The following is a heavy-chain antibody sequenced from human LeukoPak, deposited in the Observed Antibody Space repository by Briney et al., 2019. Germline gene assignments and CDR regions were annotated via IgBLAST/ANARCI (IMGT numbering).Heavy chain of an antibody. CDR2: INHSGST. D-gene: IGHD3-10*01. CDR1: GGSFSGYY. Sequence: SETLSLTCAVYGGSFSGYYWSWIRQPPGKGLEWIGEINHSGSTNYNPSLKSRVTISVDTSKNQFSLKLSSVTAADTAVYYCARGGYYYGSGSYSRWGQGTLVTVSS. J-gene: IGHJ4*02. CDR3: ARGGYYYGSGSYSR. V-gene: IGHV4-34*01.